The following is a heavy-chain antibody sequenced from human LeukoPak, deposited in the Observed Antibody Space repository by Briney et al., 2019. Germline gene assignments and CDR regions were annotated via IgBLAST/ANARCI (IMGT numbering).Heavy chain of an antibody. CDR3: TSNAPFEY. D-gene: IGHD2-2*01. CDR1: GFSISSYW. CDR2: ISSDGSSI. Sequence: HAGGSLRLSCAASGFSISSYWMHWVRQAPGTGLVWVSRISSDGSSIAYADAVKGRFTISRDNAKNTLYLQMNSLRVEDTGVYYCTSNAPFEYWGQGTLVTVSS. V-gene: IGHV3-74*01. J-gene: IGHJ4*02.